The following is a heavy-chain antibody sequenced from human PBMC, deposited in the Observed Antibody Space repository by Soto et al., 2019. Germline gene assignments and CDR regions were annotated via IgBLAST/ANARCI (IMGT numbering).Heavy chain of an antibody. CDR3: ARSLLNVILPLGY. V-gene: IGHV1-2*02. CDR2: INTLSGDT. D-gene: IGHD3-3*02. CDR1: GYTFSGYY. Sequence: QVQLVQSVAEVKKPGASVKVSCKASGYTFSGYYMHWVRQAPGQGLEWMGWINTLSGDTSFPQKFQGRLAMTRDTSIDTAFMEVSRLTSDDTAIYYCARSLLNVILPLGYWGQGTLVSVSS. J-gene: IGHJ4*02.